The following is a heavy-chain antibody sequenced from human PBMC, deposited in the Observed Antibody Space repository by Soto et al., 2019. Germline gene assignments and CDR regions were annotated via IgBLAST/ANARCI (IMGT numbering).Heavy chain of an antibody. J-gene: IGHJ4*02. CDR3: ARLHEYSGPLEY. D-gene: IGHD5-12*01. CDR2: ISDSGST. CDR1: GDSLSSSSYY. Sequence: PSETLSLTCTVTGDSLSSSSYYWGWVRQPPGKGLEWIGSISDSGSTYYTPSLNSRVTTSVDTSKNQFSLKLRSVTAADTALYNCARLHEYSGPLEYWGQGTLVSV. V-gene: IGHV4-39*01.